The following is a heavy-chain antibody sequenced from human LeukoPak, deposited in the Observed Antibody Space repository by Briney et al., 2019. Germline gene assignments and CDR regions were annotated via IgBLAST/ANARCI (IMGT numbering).Heavy chain of an antibody. CDR3: AKDGAKSSGWYDY. V-gene: IGHV3-23*01. J-gene: IGHJ4*02. D-gene: IGHD6-19*01. Sequence: GGSLRLSCAAPGFTFSSYAMSWVRQAPGKGLEWVSAISGSGGSTYYADSVKGRFTISRDNSKNTLYLQMNSLRAEDTAVYYCAKDGAKSSGWYDYWGQGTLVTVSS. CDR1: GFTFSSYA. CDR2: ISGSGGST.